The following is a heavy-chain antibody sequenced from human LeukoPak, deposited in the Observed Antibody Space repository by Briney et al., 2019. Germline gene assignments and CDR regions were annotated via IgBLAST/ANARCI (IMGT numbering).Heavy chain of an antibody. CDR3: ARVDDRGHYYDSSGPRKLFDY. CDR2: INPDSGGT. Sequence: ASVKVSCKASGGTFSNYAISWVRQAPGQGLEWMGWINPDSGGTKYAQKFQGRVTMTRDTSIRTAYMQLSRLSSDDTAVYYCARVDDRGHYYDSSGPRKLFDYWGQGTLVTVSS. J-gene: IGHJ4*02. V-gene: IGHV1-2*02. CDR1: GGTFSNYA. D-gene: IGHD3-22*01.